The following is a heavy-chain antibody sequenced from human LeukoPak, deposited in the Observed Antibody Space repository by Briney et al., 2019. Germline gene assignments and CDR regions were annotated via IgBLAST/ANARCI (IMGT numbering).Heavy chain of an antibody. CDR3: ARGAGLWFGELFFDY. CDR1: GGTFSSYA. D-gene: IGHD3-10*01. V-gene: IGHV1-69*06. Sequence: SVKVSCKASGGTFSSYAISWVRQAPGQGLEWMGGIIPIFGTANYAQKFQGRVTITADKSTSTAYMELSSLRSEDTAVYYCARGAGLWFGELFFDYWGQGTLVTVSS. J-gene: IGHJ4*02. CDR2: IIPIFGTA.